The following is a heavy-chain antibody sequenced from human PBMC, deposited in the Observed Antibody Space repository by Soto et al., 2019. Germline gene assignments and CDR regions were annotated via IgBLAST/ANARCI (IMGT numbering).Heavy chain of an antibody. Sequence: SETLSLTCAVYGGSFSGYYWSWIRQPPGKGLEWIGEINHSGSTNYNPSLKSRVTISVDTSKNQFSLKLSSVTAADTAVYYCARGFLSRDFWSGYYSLFWFDPWGQGTLVTVPQ. CDR1: GGSFSGYY. V-gene: IGHV4-34*01. D-gene: IGHD3-3*01. CDR3: ARGFLSRDFWSGYYSLFWFDP. J-gene: IGHJ5*02. CDR2: INHSGST.